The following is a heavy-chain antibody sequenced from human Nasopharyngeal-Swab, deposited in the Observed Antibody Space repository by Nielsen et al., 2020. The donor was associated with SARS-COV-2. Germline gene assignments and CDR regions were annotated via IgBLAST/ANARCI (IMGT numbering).Heavy chain of an antibody. V-gene: IGHV1-46*01. CDR3: AREAWAPIAVAGYTAGSGGYFDL. J-gene: IGHJ2*01. Sequence: ASVKVSCKASGYTFTSYYMHWVRHAPGQGLECMGIINPSGGSTSYAQKFQGRVTMTRDTSTSTVYMELSSLRSEDTAVYYCAREAWAPIAVAGYTAGSGGYFDLWGRGTLVTVSS. D-gene: IGHD6-19*01. CDR2: INPSGGST. CDR1: GYTFTSYY.